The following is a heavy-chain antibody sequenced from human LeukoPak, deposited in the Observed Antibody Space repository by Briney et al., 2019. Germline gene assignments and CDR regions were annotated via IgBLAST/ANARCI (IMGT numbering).Heavy chain of an antibody. CDR3: ARDRIPTYYYGMDV. J-gene: IGHJ6*02. CDR1: GFTFSSYG. Sequence: PGGSLRLSCAASGFTFSSYGMHWVRQAPGKGLEWVAVIWYDGSNKYYADSVKGRFTISRDNSKNTLYLQMNSLRVEDTAVYYCARDRIPTYYYGMDVWGQGTTVTVSS. CDR2: IWYDGSNK. V-gene: IGHV3-33*01.